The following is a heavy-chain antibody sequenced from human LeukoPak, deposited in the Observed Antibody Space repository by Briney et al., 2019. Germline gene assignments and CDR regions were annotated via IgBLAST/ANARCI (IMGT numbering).Heavy chain of an antibody. CDR2: INPNSGGT. V-gene: IGHV1-2*02. CDR1: GYTFTGYY. J-gene: IGHJ4*02. D-gene: IGHD6-13*01. CDR3: ARVLGIAAYYFDY. Sequence: ASVKVSCKASGYTFTGYYMHWVRQAPGQGLEGMGWINPNSGGTNYAQKFQGRVTMTRDTSISTAYMELSRLRSDDTAVYYCARVLGIAAYYFDYWGQGTLVTVSS.